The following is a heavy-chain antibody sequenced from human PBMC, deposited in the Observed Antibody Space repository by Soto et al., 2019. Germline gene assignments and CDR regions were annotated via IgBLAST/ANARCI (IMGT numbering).Heavy chain of an antibody. CDR1: GGSLNPYY. Sequence: ETLSLTCTVSGGSLNPYYWTWIRQPPGKGLEWMGYIYYSGTTTNYNPSLKSRVTLSVDTSKNQFSLKLSSVTAADTAVYYCARLGGSYAVPHFDYWGQGTLVTSPQ. CDR2: IYYSGTT. CDR3: ARLGGSYAVPHFDY. V-gene: IGHV4-59*08. D-gene: IGHD1-26*01. J-gene: IGHJ4*02.